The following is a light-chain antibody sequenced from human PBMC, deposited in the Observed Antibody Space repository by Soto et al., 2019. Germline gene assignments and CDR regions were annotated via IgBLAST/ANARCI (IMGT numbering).Light chain of an antibody. Sequence: DIQMTQSPSSLSASVGDGVTITCRASQHINSFLAWYQQKPGKAPKLLIYAASTLHIGVPSRFRGSGSGTAFTLTISSLQPEDFATYFCQQTNHFPFTFXPGTKVDIK. CDR3: QQTNHFPFT. V-gene: IGKV1-12*01. J-gene: IGKJ3*01. CDR2: AAS. CDR1: QHINSF.